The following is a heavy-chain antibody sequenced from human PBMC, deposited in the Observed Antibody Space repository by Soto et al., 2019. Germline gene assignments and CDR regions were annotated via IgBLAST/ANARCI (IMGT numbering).Heavy chain of an antibody. CDR1: GYTFTGYY. Sequence: ASVKVSCKASGYTFTGYYMHWVRQAPGQGLEWMGWINPNSGGTNYAQKFQGWVTMTRDTSISTAYMELSRLRSDDTAVYYCARAPSGWVYYYGMDVWGQGTTVTVSS. CDR2: INPNSGGT. D-gene: IGHD6-19*01. J-gene: IGHJ6*02. V-gene: IGHV1-2*04. CDR3: ARAPSGWVYYYGMDV.